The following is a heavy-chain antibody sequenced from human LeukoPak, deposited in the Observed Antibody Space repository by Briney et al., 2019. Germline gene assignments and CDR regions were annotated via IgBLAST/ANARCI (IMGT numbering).Heavy chain of an antibody. CDR3: AGGAGWLIDY. D-gene: IGHD3-16*01. CDR2: ISGSGGSI. Sequence: GGSLRLSCAASGFTFSSYAMSWVRQAPGKGLEWVSAISGSGGSIYYADSVKGRFTISRDNSKNSLFLQMDSLRAEDTAVYYCAGGAGWLIDYWGQGTLVTVSS. J-gene: IGHJ4*02. V-gene: IGHV3-23*01. CDR1: GFTFSSYA.